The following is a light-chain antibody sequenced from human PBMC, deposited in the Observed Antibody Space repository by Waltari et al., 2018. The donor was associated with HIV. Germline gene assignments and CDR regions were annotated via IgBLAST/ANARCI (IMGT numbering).Light chain of an antibody. J-gene: IGLJ1*01. V-gene: IGLV2-14*01. CDR3: SSYTSSATQV. Sequence: SGLTQPASVSGSTGQSITISCTGTSSDVGSYKYVSWYQQRPGKAPKLLIYEVSNRPSGISNRFSGSKSGNTASLTISGLQAEDQADYSCSSYTSSATQVFGTGTKVSVL. CDR2: EVS. CDR1: SSDVGSYKY.